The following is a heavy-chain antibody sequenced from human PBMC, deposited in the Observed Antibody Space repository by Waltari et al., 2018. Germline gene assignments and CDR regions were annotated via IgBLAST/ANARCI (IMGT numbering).Heavy chain of an antibody. J-gene: IGHJ4*02. D-gene: IGHD3-10*01. CDR2: ISWNSGVI. Sequence: EVQLVESGGGLVQPGRSLRLSCAASGFTFDDYAMHWVRQAPGKGLEWVSGISWNSGVIGYADSVKGRFTISRDNAKNSLYLQMNSLRAEDTALYYCAKDGDGSGSYYGYWGQGTLVTVSS. CDR1: GFTFDDYA. CDR3: AKDGDGSGSYYGY. V-gene: IGHV3-9*01.